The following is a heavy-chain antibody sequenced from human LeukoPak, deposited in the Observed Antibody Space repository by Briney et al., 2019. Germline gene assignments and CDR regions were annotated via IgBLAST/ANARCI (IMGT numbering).Heavy chain of an antibody. J-gene: IGHJ4*02. V-gene: IGHV5-51*01. CDR3: ARPGVGAAYYFDS. D-gene: IGHD1-26*01. CDR2: IYPPDSDT. CDR1: GYTFSKYW. Sequence: GESLKISCQGSGYTFSKYWIGWVRQMPGKGLEWMGIIYPPDSDTKYSQSFRGQVTMSVDKSTDTAYLQWSSLKASDTAMYYCARPGVGAAYYFDSWGQGTLVTVSS.